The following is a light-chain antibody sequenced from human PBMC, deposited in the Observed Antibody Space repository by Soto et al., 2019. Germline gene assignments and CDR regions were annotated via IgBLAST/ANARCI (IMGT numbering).Light chain of an antibody. J-gene: IGKJ5*01. CDR3: MQALQTPIT. CDR2: LGS. V-gene: IGKV2-28*01. CDR1: QSLLHSNGYNY. Sequence: DIVMTQSPLSLPVTPGEPASISCRSSQSLLHSNGYNYLDWYLQKPGQSPQLLIYLGSNRASGVPDRFSGNGSATDFTLKISRVEAEDVGVYYCMQALQTPITFGQGTRLEIK.